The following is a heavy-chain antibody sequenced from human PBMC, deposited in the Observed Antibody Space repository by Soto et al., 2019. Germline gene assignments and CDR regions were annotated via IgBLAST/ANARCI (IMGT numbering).Heavy chain of an antibody. CDR2: ISAHNGNT. V-gene: IGHV1-18*01. CDR1: GYTFTSYG. D-gene: IGHD1-1*01. J-gene: IGHJ4*02. Sequence: QVHLVQSGAEVKKPGASVKVSCKASGYTFTSYGITWVRQAPGQGIEWMGWISAHNGNTDYAQKLQGRVIVTRDTSTSTAYMELRSLRSDDTAVYYWARGRYGDYWGQGARVTVSS. CDR3: ARGRYGDY.